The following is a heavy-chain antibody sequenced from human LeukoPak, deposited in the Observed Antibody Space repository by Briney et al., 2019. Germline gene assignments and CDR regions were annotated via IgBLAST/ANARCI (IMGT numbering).Heavy chain of an antibody. D-gene: IGHD6-13*01. V-gene: IGHV3-23*01. CDR2: IRDSGDDT. CDR1: GFTFSNYV. Sequence: GGSLRISLTGSGFTFSNYVISWVRQAPGKRLEWGAGIRDSGDDTDYADSVKGRLTIYRANSQATLYLQMNGMRAADTAVYYWAKAPRAAAGTYNGMDVWGQGTTVTVSS. CDR3: AKAPRAAAGTYNGMDV. J-gene: IGHJ6*02.